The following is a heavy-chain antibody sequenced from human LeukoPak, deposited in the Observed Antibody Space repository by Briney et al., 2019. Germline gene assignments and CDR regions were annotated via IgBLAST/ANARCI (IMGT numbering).Heavy chain of an antibody. J-gene: IGHJ4*02. CDR3: ARDRSRMYYYDSSGLDY. CDR1: GFTFSSLG. V-gene: IGHV3-21*01. Sequence: GGSLRLSCAASGFTFSSLGMNWVRQAPGKGLEWVSSISSSSSYIYYADSVKGRFTISRDNAKNSLYLQMNSLRAEDTAVYYCARDRSRMYYYDSSGLDYWGQGTLVTVSS. CDR2: ISSSSSYI. D-gene: IGHD3-22*01.